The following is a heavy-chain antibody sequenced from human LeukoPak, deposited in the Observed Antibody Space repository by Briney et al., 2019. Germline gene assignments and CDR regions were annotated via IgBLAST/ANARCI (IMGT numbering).Heavy chain of an antibody. V-gene: IGHV1-2*02. CDR2: INPNSGGT. CDR3: ARDLRRYYDSSGYYYPDAFDI. CDR1: GYSFTSYY. Sequence: GASVKVSCKASGYSFTSYYVRWVRQAPGQGLEWMGWINPNSGGTNYAQKFQGRVTMTRDTSISTAYMELSRLRSDDTAVYYCARDLRRYYDSSGYYYPDAFDIWGQGTMVTVSS. J-gene: IGHJ3*02. D-gene: IGHD3-22*01.